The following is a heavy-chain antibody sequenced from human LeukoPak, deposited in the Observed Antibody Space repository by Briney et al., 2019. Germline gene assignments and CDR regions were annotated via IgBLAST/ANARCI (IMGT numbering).Heavy chain of an antibody. CDR1: GLNFSASA. V-gene: IGHV3-30*02. CDR3: VKEGSSSPAGYYFDY. J-gene: IGHJ4*02. Sequence: PGGSLRLSCVASGLNFSASAMYWVRQAPGRGLEWVSYIRSHGNDQHYADSVKGRFTVSRDNSKNTLYLQMNTLRPEDTAFYYCVKEGSSSPAGYYFDYWGQATLVTVSS. CDR2: IRSHGNDQ. D-gene: IGHD6-6*01.